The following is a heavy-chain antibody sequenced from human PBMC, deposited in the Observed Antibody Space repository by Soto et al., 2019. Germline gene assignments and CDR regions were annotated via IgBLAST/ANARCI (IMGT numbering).Heavy chain of an antibody. Sequence: PGGSLRLSCAASGFTVSSNYMSWVRQAPGKGLEWVSTIYTGGSTYYADSVKGRFTIYRDNSKNTLHLQMNSLRAEDTAVYYCAREGVRSRFDYWGQGTLVTVSS. J-gene: IGHJ4*02. CDR2: IYTGGST. CDR1: GFTVSSNY. CDR3: AREGVRSRFDY. D-gene: IGHD2-8*01. V-gene: IGHV3-66*01.